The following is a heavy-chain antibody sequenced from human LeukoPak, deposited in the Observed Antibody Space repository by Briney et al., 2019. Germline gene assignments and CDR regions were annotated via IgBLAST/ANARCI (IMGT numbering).Heavy chain of an antibody. D-gene: IGHD3-22*01. CDR3: ARLRRDSSGYYYGGGAFDI. V-gene: IGHV4-61*01. CDR1: GGSVSSGSYY. CDR2: IYYSGST. Sequence: PSETLSLTCTVSGGSVSSGSYYWSWIRQPPGKGLEWIGYIYYSGSTNYNPSLKSRVTISVDTSKNQFSLKLSSVTAADTAVYYCARLRRDSSGYYYGGGAFDIWGQGTMVTVSS. J-gene: IGHJ3*02.